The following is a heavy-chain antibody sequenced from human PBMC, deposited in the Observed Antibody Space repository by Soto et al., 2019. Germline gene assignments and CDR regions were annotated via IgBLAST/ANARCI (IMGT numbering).Heavy chain of an antibody. CDR3: ARGGTPIAY. CDR2: ISAYTGNT. D-gene: IGHD3-16*01. CDR1: GYTFTNFG. Sequence: QVQLVQSGAEVKKPGASVKVSCKASGYTFTNFGISWVRQAPGQGLEWMGWISAYTGNTNYAQKFQGRVTMTTDTTRRSAYMELRGLRCDVTAVYYGARGGTPIAYWGQGTRVTVSS. J-gene: IGHJ4*02. V-gene: IGHV1-18*01.